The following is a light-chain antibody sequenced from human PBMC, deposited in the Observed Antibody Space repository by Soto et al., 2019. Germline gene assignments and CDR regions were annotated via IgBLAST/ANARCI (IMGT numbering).Light chain of an antibody. CDR3: AAWDDILNGYV. CDR2: SNY. CDR1: SSNIESNT. Sequence: QLVLTQPPSASGTPGQRVTISCSGSSSNIESNTVTWYQQLPGTAPKLVIYSNYDRPSGVPDRFSGSTSGTSASLVIRGLQSEDEADYYWAAWDDILNGYVFGGGTKLTVL. J-gene: IGLJ1*01. V-gene: IGLV1-44*01.